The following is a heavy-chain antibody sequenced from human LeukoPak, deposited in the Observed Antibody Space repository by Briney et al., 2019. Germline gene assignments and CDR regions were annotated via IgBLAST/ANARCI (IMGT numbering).Heavy chain of an antibody. V-gene: IGHV3-15*01. J-gene: IGHJ3*02. CDR3: ARGGYYGSGPFPLQDAFDI. CDR2: IKSKTDGGTT. Sequence: GGSLRLSCAASGFTFSDAWMSWVRQAPGKGLEWVGRIKSKTDGGTTDYAAPVKGTFTISRDDSKNTLYPQMNSLRAEDTAVYYCARGGYYGSGPFPLQDAFDIWGQGTMVTVSS. D-gene: IGHD3-10*01. CDR1: GFTFSDAW.